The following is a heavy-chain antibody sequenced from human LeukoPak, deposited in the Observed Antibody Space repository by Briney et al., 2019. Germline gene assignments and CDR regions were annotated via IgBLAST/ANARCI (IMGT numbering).Heavy chain of an antibody. CDR1: GFTFTIYG. V-gene: IGHV3-33*01. D-gene: IGHD2-21*02. J-gene: IGHJ4*02. CDR2: IWHDGTNK. Sequence: GGSLRLSCAASGFTFTIYGMHWVRQAPGKGLEWVAVIWHDGTNKYYADSVKGRFTISRDNSKNTLYLQMNSLRAEDTAVYYCARDTCGGDCYSIPYWGQGTLVTVSS. CDR3: ARDTCGGDCYSIPY.